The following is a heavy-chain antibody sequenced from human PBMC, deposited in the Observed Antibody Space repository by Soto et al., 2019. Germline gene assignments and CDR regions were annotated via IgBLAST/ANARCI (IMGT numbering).Heavy chain of an antibody. V-gene: IGHV4-34*01. J-gene: IGHJ4*02. CDR3: ARARGVGRGYSYGYFDY. CDR1: GGSFSGYY. D-gene: IGHD5-18*01. CDR2: INHSGST. Sequence: SETLSLTCAVYGGSFSGYYWSWIRQPPGKGLEWIGEINHSGSTNYNPSLKSRVTISVDTSKNQFSLKLSSVTAADTAVYYCARARGVGRGYSYGYFDYWGQGTLVTLSS.